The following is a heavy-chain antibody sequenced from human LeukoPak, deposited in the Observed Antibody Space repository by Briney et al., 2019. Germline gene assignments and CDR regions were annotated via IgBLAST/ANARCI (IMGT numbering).Heavy chain of an antibody. CDR2: ISIYQNKT. J-gene: IGHJ5*02. CDR1: GYTFNSYG. V-gene: IGHV1-18*01. D-gene: IGHD5-24*01. CDR3: ARDNSVRDEAWWFNP. Sequence: GASVKVSCKTSGYTFNSYGISWVRQAPGQGLQWVGWISIYQNKTNYSQKFQGRVTLTRDMSTSTDYLELSSLRSEDTAVYYCARDNSVRDEAWWFNPWGQGTLVTVSS.